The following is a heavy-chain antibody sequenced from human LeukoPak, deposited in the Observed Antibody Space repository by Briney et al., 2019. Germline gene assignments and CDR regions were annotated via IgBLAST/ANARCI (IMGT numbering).Heavy chain of an antibody. J-gene: IGHJ4*02. D-gene: IGHD3-10*01. V-gene: IGHV3-23*01. CDR1: GSTFSSYA. Sequence: PGGSLRLSCAASGSTFSSYAMSWVRQAPGKGLEWVSAISGSGGSTYYADSVKGRFTISRDNSKNTLYLQMNSLRAEDTAVYYCAKDPRYGSGSYFDYWGQGTLVTVSS. CDR2: ISGSGGST. CDR3: AKDPRYGSGSYFDY.